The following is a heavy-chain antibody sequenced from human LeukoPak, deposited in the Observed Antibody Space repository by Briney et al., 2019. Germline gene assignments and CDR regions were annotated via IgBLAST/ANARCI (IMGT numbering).Heavy chain of an antibody. CDR3: ARAMTS. CDR2: ISSSGTII. CDR1: GFTLSSYE. D-gene: IGHD4-11*01. Sequence: PGGSLRLSCTPSGFTLSSYETNWVRQAPGKGLGWVSHISSSGTIIYYADSVKGRFTISKENAKNSLYLQMNSLRAEDTDVYYCARAMTSWGQGTLVTVSS. J-gene: IGHJ4*02. V-gene: IGHV3-48*03.